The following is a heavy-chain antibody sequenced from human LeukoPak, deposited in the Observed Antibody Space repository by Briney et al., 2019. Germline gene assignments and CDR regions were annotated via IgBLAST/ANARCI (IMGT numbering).Heavy chain of an antibody. J-gene: IGHJ6*02. D-gene: IGHD4-11*01. Sequence: GASVKVSCKASGGTFSSYAISWVRQAPGQGLEWMGRIIPILGIANYAQKFQGRVTITADKSTSTVYMELSSLRSEDTAVYYCARGTVTTTPKTVQHYYGMDVWGQGTTVTVSS. CDR1: GGTFSSYA. CDR2: IIPILGIA. CDR3: ARGTVTTTPKTVQHYYGMDV. V-gene: IGHV1-69*04.